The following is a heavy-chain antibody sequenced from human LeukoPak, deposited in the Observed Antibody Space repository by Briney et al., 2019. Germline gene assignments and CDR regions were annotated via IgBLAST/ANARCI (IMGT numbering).Heavy chain of an antibody. J-gene: IGHJ4*02. V-gene: IGHV3-21*01. Sequence: GGSLRLSCAASGFTFSSYSMNWVRQAPGKGLEWVSSISSSSSYIYYEDSVKGRFTISRDNAKNSLYLQMNSLRAEDTAVYYCARRSGYWGQGTLVTVSS. CDR2: ISSSSSYI. CDR3: ARRSGY. CDR1: GFTFSSYS. D-gene: IGHD2-15*01.